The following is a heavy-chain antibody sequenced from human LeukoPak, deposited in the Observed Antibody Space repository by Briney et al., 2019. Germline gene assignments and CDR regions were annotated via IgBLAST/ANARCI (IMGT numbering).Heavy chain of an antibody. J-gene: IGHJ6*03. CDR2: ISAYNGNT. CDR1: GYTFTSYG. D-gene: IGHD6-19*01. V-gene: IGHV1-18*01. Sequence: ASVKVSCKASGYTFTSYGISWVRQAPGQGLEWMGWISAYNGNTNYAQKLQGRVTTTTDTSTSTAYMELRSLRSDDTAVYYCARDHYSSGWYGGSYYYYMDVWGKGTTVSISS. CDR3: ARDHYSSGWYGGSYYYYMDV.